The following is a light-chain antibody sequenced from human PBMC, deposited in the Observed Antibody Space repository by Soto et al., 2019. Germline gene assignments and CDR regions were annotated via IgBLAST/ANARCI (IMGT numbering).Light chain of an antibody. CDR3: MQALQTPST. V-gene: IGKV2-28*01. CDR2: LGS. CDR1: QSLLHSNGYNY. Sequence: DIVMTQSPLSLPVTPGEPASISCRSSQSLLHSNGYNYLHWYLQKPGQSPQLLIYLGSNRASGVPDRFSGSGSGTDFTLKISRVEAEDVGVYYCMQALQTPSTFGQVTKVEIK. J-gene: IGKJ1*01.